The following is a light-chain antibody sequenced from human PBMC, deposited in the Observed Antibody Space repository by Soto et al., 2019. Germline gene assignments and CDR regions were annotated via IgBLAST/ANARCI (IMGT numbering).Light chain of an antibody. CDR1: QSISNW. V-gene: IGKV1-5*01. J-gene: IGKJ1*01. CDR3: QQYRTYS. Sequence: IQLTQSPSTLPVSVGDRVTLTCRASQSISNWLAWYQQKPGTAPKLLIYHASILETAVPSRFSGNGSGTEFTLTISSLQPGDFATYYCQQYRTYSFGQGSRVEIK. CDR2: HAS.